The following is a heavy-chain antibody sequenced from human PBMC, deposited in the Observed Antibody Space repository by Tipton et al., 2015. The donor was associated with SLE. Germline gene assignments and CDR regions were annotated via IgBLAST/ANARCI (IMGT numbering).Heavy chain of an antibody. D-gene: IGHD3-22*01. CDR1: GFTFDDYA. CDR2: ISWNSGSI. V-gene: IGHV3-9*01. CDR3: AKGLYYYDSSGQDGYFDY. J-gene: IGHJ4*02. Sequence: SLRLSCAASGFTFDDYAMHWVRQAPGKGLGWVSGISWNSGSIGYADSVKGRFTISRDNAKNSLYLQMNSLRAEDTALYYCAKGLYYYDSSGQDGYFDYWGQGTLVTVSS.